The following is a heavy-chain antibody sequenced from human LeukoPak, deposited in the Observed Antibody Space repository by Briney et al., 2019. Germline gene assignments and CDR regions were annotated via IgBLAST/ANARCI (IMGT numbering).Heavy chain of an antibody. J-gene: IGHJ4*02. CDR3: ARDFPGGLKT. D-gene: IGHD3-10*01. Sequence: LETLSLTCTVSGGSISSHYWSWIRQPPGKGLEWIGYIYYSGSTNYNPSLKSRVTISVDTSKNQFSLKLSSVTAADTAVYYCARDFPGGLKTWGQGTLVTVSS. CDR2: IYYSGST. V-gene: IGHV4-59*11. CDR1: GGSISSHY.